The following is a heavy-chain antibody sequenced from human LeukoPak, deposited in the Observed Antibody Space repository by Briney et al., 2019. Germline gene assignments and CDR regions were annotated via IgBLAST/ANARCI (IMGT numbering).Heavy chain of an antibody. CDR2: VKGEESAT. CDR3: ARSRGDF. J-gene: IGHJ4*02. Sequence: GGSLRLSCAAHGFIFTDYWMNSVRQAPGRGLEWLASVKGEESATSYVDSVKGRFTISRDNAKNSLYLEMNSLRAGDTALYECARSRGDFWGEGTMVTVSS. V-gene: IGHV3-7*01. CDR1: GFIFTDYW.